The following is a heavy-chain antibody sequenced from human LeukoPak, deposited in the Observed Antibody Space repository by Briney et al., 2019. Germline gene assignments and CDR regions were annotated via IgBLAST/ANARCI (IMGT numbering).Heavy chain of an antibody. D-gene: IGHD1-26*01. V-gene: IGHV4-39*07. J-gene: IGHJ3*02. CDR3: ARGRIVGANHDAFDI. Sequence: TSETLSLTCTASGGSFTSSSYYWGWIRQPPGKGLEWIGSIYYSGNTYYNPSLKSRVTISVATSKNQFSLKLSSVTAADTAVYYCARGRIVGANHDAFDIWGQGTMVAVSS. CDR2: IYYSGNT. CDR1: GGSFTSSSYY.